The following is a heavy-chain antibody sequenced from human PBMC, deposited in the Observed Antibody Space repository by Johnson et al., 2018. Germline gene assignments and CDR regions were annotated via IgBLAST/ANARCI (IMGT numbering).Heavy chain of an antibody. CDR1: GFTFSSYG. CDR2: LYSGGST. V-gene: IGHV3-NL1*01. D-gene: IGHD6-19*01. J-gene: IGHJ4*02. Sequence: QVKLVESGGGVVQPGRSLRLSCAASGFTFSSYGMHWVRQAPGKGLEWVSVLYSGGSTYYADSVKGRFTLPRDNSKKTLYLQMHSLRAEDTAVYYCATSGYSSGPFDYGGQGTLVTVSS. CDR3: ATSGYSSGPFDY.